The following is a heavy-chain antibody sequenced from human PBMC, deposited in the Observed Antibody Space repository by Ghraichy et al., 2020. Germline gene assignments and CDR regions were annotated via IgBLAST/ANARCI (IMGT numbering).Heavy chain of an antibody. CDR3: AVRDGYNFYAAFDI. V-gene: IGHV3-53*01. CDR1: GFTVSSNY. Sequence: GGSLRLSCAASGFTVSSNYMSWVRQAPGKGLEWVSVIYSGGSTYYADSVKGRFTISRDNSKNTLYLQMNSLRAEDTAVYYCAVRDGYNFYAAFDIWGQGTMVTVSS. J-gene: IGHJ3*02. CDR2: IYSGGST. D-gene: IGHD5-24*01.